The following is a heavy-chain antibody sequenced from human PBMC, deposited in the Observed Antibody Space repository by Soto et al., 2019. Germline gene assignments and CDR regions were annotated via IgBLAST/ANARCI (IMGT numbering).Heavy chain of an antibody. CDR1: GCSISSGDYY. D-gene: IGHD6-6*01. CDR3: ARERPDGARLDP. CDR2: IYHSGST. Sequence: QVQLQESGPGLVKPSQTLSLTCTVSGCSISSGDYYWSWIRQPPCKGLEWIGYIYHSGSTYYNPSLKSRVTISVDTSKNQFSLKLSSVTAADTAVYYCARERPDGARLDPWGQGTLVTVSS. V-gene: IGHV4-30-4*01. J-gene: IGHJ5*02.